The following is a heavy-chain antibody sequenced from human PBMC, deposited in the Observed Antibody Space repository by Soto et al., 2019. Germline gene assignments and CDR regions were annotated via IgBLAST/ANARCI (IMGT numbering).Heavy chain of an antibody. J-gene: IGHJ3*02. CDR1: GFTFSSYA. D-gene: IGHD2-15*01. Sequence: QVQLVESGGGVVQPGRSLRLSCAASGFTFSSYAMHWVRQAPGKGLEWVAVIRYDGSNTYYADSVKGRFTISRDNSKNTLYLQMNSLRAVDTAVYYGASDMGYCSGGSCSRPDAFDIWGQGTMVTVSS. CDR2: IRYDGSNT. V-gene: IGHV3-33*01. CDR3: ASDMGYCSGGSCSRPDAFDI.